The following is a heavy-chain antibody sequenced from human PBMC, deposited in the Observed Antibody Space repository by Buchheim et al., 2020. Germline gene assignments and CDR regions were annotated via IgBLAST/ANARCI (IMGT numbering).Heavy chain of an antibody. Sequence: QVQLQESGPGLVKPSQTLSLTCTVSGGSISSGAYYWSWIRQPAGKGLEWIGRVYTSGSTNYNPSLKNRVTISVDTSKNQFSLKLSSVTATDTAVYYCARDRSSAWYGGWVDCWGQGAL. CDR3: ARDRSSAWYGGWVDC. J-gene: IGHJ4*02. V-gene: IGHV4-61*02. D-gene: IGHD6-19*01. CDR2: VYTSGST. CDR1: GGSISSGAYY.